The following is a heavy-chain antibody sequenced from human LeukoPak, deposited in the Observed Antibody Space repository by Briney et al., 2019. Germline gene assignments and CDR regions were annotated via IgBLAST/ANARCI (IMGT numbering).Heavy chain of an antibody. J-gene: IGHJ4*01. CDR2: INVDGSTT. Sequence: PGGSLRLSCAASGFTFSTYWMHWVRQAPGKGLVWVSRINVDGSTTTYADSVKGRFTISRDNAKNTLYLQMNSPRGEDTAVYYCARTFGNNYGDYWGHGTLVTVSS. CDR1: GFTFSTYW. CDR3: ARTFGNNYGDY. D-gene: IGHD5-18*01. V-gene: IGHV3-74*01.